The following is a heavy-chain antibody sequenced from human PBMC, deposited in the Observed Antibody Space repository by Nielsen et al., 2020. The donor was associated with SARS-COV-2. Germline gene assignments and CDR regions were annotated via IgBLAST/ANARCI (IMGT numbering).Heavy chain of an antibody. V-gene: IGHV3-30-3*01. CDR1: GFTFSSYA. CDR2: ISYDGSNK. D-gene: IGHD3-22*01. CDR3: ARVASYDSSGYYDY. J-gene: IGHJ4*02. Sequence: GESLKISCAASGFTFSSYAMHWVRQAPGKGLEWVAVISYDGSNKYYADSVKGRFTISRDNAKNSLYLQMNSLRAEDTALYHCARVASYDSSGYYDYWGQGTLVTVSS.